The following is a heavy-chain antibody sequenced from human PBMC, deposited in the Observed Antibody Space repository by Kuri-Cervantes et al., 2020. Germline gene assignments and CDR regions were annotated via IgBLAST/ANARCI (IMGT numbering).Heavy chain of an antibody. CDR1: GFTFSSYA. J-gene: IGHJ6*02. Sequence: GGSLRLSCAASGFTFSSYAMHWVRQAPGKGLEWVSSISSSSSYIYYADSVKGRLTISRDNGKNSLYLQMNSLRAEDTAVYYCAKDFSEDYGSGAYYYYYGMDVWGQGTTVTVSS. V-gene: IGHV3-21*01. D-gene: IGHD3-10*01. CDR3: AKDFSEDYGSGAYYYYYGMDV. CDR2: ISSSSSYI.